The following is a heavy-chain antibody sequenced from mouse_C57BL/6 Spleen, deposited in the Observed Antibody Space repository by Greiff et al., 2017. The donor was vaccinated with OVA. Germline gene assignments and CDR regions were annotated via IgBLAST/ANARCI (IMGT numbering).Heavy chain of an antibody. J-gene: IGHJ1*03. Sequence: EADGGLVQPKGSLKLSCAASGFTFNTYAMHWVRQAPGKGLEWVARIRSKSSNYATYYADSVKDRFTISRDDSQSMLYLQMNNLKTEDTAMYYCVRGPITTVVATEDFDVWGTGTTVTVSS. D-gene: IGHD1-1*01. CDR3: VRGPITTVVATEDFDV. V-gene: IGHV10-3*01. CDR1: GFTFNTYA. CDR2: IRSKSSNYAT.